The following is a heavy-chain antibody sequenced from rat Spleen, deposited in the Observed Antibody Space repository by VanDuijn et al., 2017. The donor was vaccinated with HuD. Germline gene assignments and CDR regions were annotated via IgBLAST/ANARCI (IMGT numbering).Heavy chain of an antibody. J-gene: IGHJ2*01. CDR2: ISSDGGRN. Sequence: EVQLVESDGGLVQPGRSLKLSCAASGFTFSDYYMAWVRQAPTKGLEWVATISSDGGRNFYRDSVKGRFTISRDNAKRSIYLQMDSLRSGDTGTYXXARHXXNSYXXXWGQGVXXTVSS. V-gene: IGHV5-29*01. D-gene: IGHD1-4*01. CDR3: ARHXXNSYXXX. CDR1: GFTFSDYY.